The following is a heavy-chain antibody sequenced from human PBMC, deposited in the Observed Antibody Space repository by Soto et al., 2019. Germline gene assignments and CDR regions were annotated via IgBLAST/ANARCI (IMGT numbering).Heavy chain of an antibody. CDR3: AREDPYSGSLGVLDY. CDR1: GFSFTTYS. D-gene: IGHD6-6*01. Sequence: EVQLVESGGTLVQPGGSLRLSCAASGFSFTTYSMHWGRQAPGKGLEWISFISRSGSTIFYADSVKGRFTVSRDNADNSLYLQLTSLKVEDTAVFFCAREDPYSGSLGVLDYWGQGTLVTVSS. V-gene: IGHV3-48*01. J-gene: IGHJ4*02. CDR2: ISRSGSTI.